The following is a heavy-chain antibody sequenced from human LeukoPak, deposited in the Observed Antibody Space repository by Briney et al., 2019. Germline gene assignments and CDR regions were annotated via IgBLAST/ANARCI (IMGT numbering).Heavy chain of an antibody. J-gene: IGHJ4*02. CDR3: ASPMIRGVTTYFDY. V-gene: IGHV3-30*04. Sequence: GGSLRLSCAASGFTFSSYAVHWLRQAPGKGLEGVAVISYDGSNKYYADSVKGRFTISRDNSKNTLYLQMNSLRAEDTAVYYCASPMIRGVTTYFDYWGQGTLVTVSS. CDR1: GFTFSSYA. CDR2: ISYDGSNK. D-gene: IGHD3-10*01.